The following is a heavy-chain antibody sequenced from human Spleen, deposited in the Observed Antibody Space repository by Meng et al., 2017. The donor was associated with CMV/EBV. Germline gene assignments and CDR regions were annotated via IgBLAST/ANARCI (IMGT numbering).Heavy chain of an antibody. V-gene: IGHV4-34*01. CDR2: INHSGST. Sequence: SETLSLTCAVYGGSFSGNFWSWIPQPPGKGLEWIGEINHSGSTNYNPSLKSRVTISVDTSNNQFSLKLSSVTAADTAVYYCARGLGYSNYFDYWGQGTLVTVSS. D-gene: IGHD4-11*01. CDR1: GGSFSGNF. CDR3: ARGLGYSNYFDY. J-gene: IGHJ4*02.